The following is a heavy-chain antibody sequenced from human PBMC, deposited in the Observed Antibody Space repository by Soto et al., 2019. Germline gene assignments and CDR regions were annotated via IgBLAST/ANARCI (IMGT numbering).Heavy chain of an antibody. D-gene: IGHD6-13*01. CDR1: GYTFTSYG. J-gene: IGHJ4*02. Sequence: QVQLVQSGAEVKKPGASVKVSCKASGYTFTSYGISWVRQAPGQGLESMGWISAYNGDTDYAHNLQGRVTLTTDTSTTTAYMELRSLRSDDTAVYYSARGASSLPGFYWGQGTLVTVSS. CDR3: ARGASSLPGFY. CDR2: ISAYNGDT. V-gene: IGHV1-18*01.